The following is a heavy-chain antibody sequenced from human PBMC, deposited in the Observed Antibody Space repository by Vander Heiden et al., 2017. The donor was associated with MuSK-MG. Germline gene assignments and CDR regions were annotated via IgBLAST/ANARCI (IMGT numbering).Heavy chain of an antibody. V-gene: IGHV1-69*01. CDR1: GGTFSSYA. CDR2: IIPIFGTA. CDR3: ARDLGSRYSSGWTPRDGAFDI. D-gene: IGHD6-19*01. J-gene: IGHJ3*02. Sequence: QVQLVQSGAEVKKPGSSVKVSCKASGGTFSSYAISWVRQAPGQGLEWMGGIIPIFGTANYAQKFQGRVTITADESTSTAYMELSSLRSEDTAVYYCARDLGSRYSSGWTPRDGAFDIWGQGTMVTVSS.